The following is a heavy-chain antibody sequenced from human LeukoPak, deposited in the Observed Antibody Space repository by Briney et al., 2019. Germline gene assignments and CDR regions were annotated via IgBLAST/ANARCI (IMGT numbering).Heavy chain of an antibody. CDR3: ARDRTGQQLISRKEYYYMDV. J-gene: IGHJ6*03. Sequence: GGSLRLSCAASGFTVSGNYMSWLRQAPGKGLEWVSFIYSGGTTYYADSVKGRFTISRDSSKNTLYLQMNSLRAEDTAVYYCARDRTGQQLISRKEYYYMDVWGKGTTVTISS. CDR2: IYSGGTT. V-gene: IGHV3-66*01. D-gene: IGHD4-11*01. CDR1: GFTVSGNY.